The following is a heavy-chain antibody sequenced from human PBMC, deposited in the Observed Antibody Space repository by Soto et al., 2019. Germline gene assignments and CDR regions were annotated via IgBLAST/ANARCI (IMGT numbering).Heavy chain of an antibody. D-gene: IGHD4-17*01. CDR1: GLSFSIYA. Sequence: EVQLLESGGGLVQPGGSLRLSCAASGLSFSIYAMSWVRQAPGKGLEWVSAISGSGGSTYYADSVKGRFTISRDNSKNTLYLQMNSLRAEDTAVYYCAKHYGDYGGFDYWGQGTLVTVSS. J-gene: IGHJ4*02. V-gene: IGHV3-23*01. CDR2: ISGSGGST. CDR3: AKHYGDYGGFDY.